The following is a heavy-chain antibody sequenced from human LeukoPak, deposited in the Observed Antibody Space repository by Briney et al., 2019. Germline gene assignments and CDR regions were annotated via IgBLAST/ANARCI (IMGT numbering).Heavy chain of an antibody. J-gene: IGHJ4*02. CDR1: GGSFSGYY. CDR3: ARTKDSSSWRYFDY. V-gene: IGHV4-34*01. D-gene: IGHD6-13*01. Sequence: SETLSLTCAVYGGSFSGYYWSWIRQPPGKGLEWIGEINHSGSTNYNPSLKSRVTISVDTSKNQFSLKLSSVTAADTAVYYCARTKDSSSWRYFDYWGQGTLVTVSS. CDR2: INHSGST.